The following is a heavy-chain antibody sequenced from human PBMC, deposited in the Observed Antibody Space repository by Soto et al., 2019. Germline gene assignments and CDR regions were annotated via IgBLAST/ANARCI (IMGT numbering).Heavy chain of an antibody. Sequence: QVQLVQSGAEVKKPGSSVKVSCKASGGTFSSYAISWVRQAPGQGLEWMGGIIPIFGTANYAEKFQGRVTVSADESPSRASMELSSLRTEDTAVYNCARVRVRFWEWLGSEGWGQGTLVTVSS. D-gene: IGHD3-3*01. CDR1: GGTFSSYA. J-gene: IGHJ4*02. CDR2: IIPIFGTA. V-gene: IGHV1-69*12. CDR3: ARVRVRFWEWLGSEG.